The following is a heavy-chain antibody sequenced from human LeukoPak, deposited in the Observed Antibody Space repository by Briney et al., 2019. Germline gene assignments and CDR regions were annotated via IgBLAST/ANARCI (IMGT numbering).Heavy chain of an antibody. J-gene: IGHJ5*02. D-gene: IGHD3-10*01. CDR2: IRSDGSNK. CDR3: AKIYSKTSNFVPGIYYRPNWFAP. Sequence: PGGSLRLSCAASGFTFSSYGMHWVRQAPGTGLEWVAFIRSDGSNKNYADSVKGRFTISRDNSKNTLYLQMNSLRPDDTAVYYWAKIYSKTSNFVPGIYYRPNWFAPGGKEPLAPVS. V-gene: IGHV3-30*02. CDR1: GFTFSSYG.